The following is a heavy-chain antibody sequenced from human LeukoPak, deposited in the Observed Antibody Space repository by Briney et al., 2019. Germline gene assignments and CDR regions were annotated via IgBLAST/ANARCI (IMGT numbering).Heavy chain of an antibody. CDR3: ARDAYYYDSSGYYYVRYFDY. CDR1: GGSISSGDYY. CDR2: IYYSGST. Sequence: SQTLSLTCTVSGGSISSGDYYWSWIRQPPGKGLEWIGYIYYSGSTNYNPSLKSRVTISVDTSKNQFSLKLSSVTAADTAVYYCARDAYYYDSSGYYYVRYFDYWGQGTLVTVSS. D-gene: IGHD3-22*01. J-gene: IGHJ4*02. V-gene: IGHV4-30-4*01.